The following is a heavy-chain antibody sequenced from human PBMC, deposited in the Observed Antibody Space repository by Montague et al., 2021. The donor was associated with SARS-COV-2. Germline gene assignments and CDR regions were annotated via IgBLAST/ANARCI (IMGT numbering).Heavy chain of an antibody. CDR2: IYSGGRK. Sequence: SLRLSCAASGFSVNNNYMSWVRQPPGKGLEWVSLIYSGGRKYYADSVKGRFAISRDSSNNTLYLHMNYLRAEDTAAYYCARDLGESRDYWGQGTLVTVSS. CDR1: GFSVNNNY. D-gene: IGHD3-16*01. V-gene: IGHV3-53*01. J-gene: IGHJ4*02. CDR3: ARDLGESRDY.